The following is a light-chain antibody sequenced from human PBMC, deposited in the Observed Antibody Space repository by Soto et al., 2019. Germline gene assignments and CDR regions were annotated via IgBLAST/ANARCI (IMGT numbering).Light chain of an antibody. CDR2: AAS. V-gene: IGKV1-6*01. CDR1: QGIRND. J-gene: IGKJ1*01. Sequence: AIQMTQSPSSLSASVGDRVTITCRASQGIRNDLGWYQQKPGKAPKVLIYAASSLQSGVPSRFSGSGSGTDFTLTISSLQPDDFATYHCQHYGGVWTFGQGTKVDIK. CDR3: QHYGGVWT.